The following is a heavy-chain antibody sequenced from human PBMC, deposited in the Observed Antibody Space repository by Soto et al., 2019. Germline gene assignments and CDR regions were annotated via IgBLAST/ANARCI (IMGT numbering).Heavy chain of an antibody. D-gene: IGHD1-1*01. CDR3: GKGRGGTTACGDS. J-gene: IGHJ4*02. CDR2: ISFGGGST. CDR1: GFSFRSYA. V-gene: IGHV3-23*01. Sequence: EVQLLESGGDLVQAGGSLRLSCAASGFSFRSYAMSWVRQAPGKGLEWVSSISFGGGSTYYADSVKGRFSISRDNSMNTLYLQMNSLRVEDTAVYYCGKGRGGTTACGDSWGQGTLVTVSS.